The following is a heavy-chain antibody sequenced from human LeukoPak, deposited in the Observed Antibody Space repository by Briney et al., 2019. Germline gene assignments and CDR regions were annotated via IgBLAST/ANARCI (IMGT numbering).Heavy chain of an antibody. D-gene: IGHD6-19*01. CDR1: GYTFNNYG. Sequence: ASVKVSCKASGYTFNNYGISWVRQAPGQGLEWMGWVTSYNGDTNYAQKFQGRVTMSTDTSTSTAYMELSSLRSEDTAVYYCAADWSRIAVAGIGGYGFDPWGQGTLVTVSS. CDR3: AADWSRIAVAGIGGYGFDP. J-gene: IGHJ5*02. V-gene: IGHV1-18*01. CDR2: VTSYNGDT.